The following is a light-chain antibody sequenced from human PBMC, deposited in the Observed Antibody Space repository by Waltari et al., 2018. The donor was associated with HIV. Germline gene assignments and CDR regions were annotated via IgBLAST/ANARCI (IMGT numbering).Light chain of an antibody. CDR1: RSDVGGSNT. V-gene: IGLV2-14*03. CDR3: KSKTSSSTPCV. CDR2: DVS. J-gene: IGLJ1*01. Sequence: QSALTQPASVSGSPGQSITISCTRTRSDVGGSNTIAWYHKHPGKAPKLIIYDVSKRPSGVPYRFSGSKSGNTASLTISGLQAEDEADYYCKSKTSSSTPCVFGTGTKFTVL.